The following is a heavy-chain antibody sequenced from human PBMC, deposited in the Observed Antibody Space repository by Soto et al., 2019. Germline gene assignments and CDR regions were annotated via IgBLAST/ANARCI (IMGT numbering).Heavy chain of an antibody. D-gene: IGHD5-12*01. J-gene: IGHJ6*02. CDR3: ARDAWRLVATISYYYYGMDV. V-gene: IGHV3-33*01. Sequence: QVQLVESGGGVVQPGRSLRLSCAASGFTFSSYGMHWVRQAPGKGLEWVAVIWYDGSNKYYADSLKGRFTISRDNSKDTLYLQMNSVRGEDTAVYYCARDAWRLVATISYYYYGMDVWGQGTTVTVSS. CDR1: GFTFSSYG. CDR2: IWYDGSNK.